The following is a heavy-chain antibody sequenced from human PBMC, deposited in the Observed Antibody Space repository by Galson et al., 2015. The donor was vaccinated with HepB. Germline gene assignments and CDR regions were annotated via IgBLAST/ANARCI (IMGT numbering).Heavy chain of an antibody. CDR2: IDWDDDK. V-gene: IGHV2-70*01. Sequence: PALVKPTQTLTLPCTFSGFSLSTSGMCVSWIRQPPGKALEWLALIDWDDDKYYSTPLKTRLTISKDTSKNQVVLTMTNMDPVDTATYYCARIAGSGWGFDYWGQGTLVTVSS. J-gene: IGHJ4*02. CDR3: ARIAGSGWGFDY. CDR1: GFSLSTSGMC. D-gene: IGHD6-19*01.